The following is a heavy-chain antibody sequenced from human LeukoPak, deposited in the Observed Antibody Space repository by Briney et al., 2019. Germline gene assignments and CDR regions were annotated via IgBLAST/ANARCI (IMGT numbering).Heavy chain of an antibody. D-gene: IGHD5-24*01. J-gene: IGHJ3*02. CDR3: ARRKRDGYNLAFDI. CDR1: GGSISSYY. V-gene: IGHV4-59*01. CDR2: IYYSGST. Sequence: SETLSLTCTVSGGSISSYYWSWIRQPPGKGLEWIGYIYYSGSTNYNPSLKSRVTISVDTSKNQFSLKLSSVTAADTAVYYCARRKRDGYNLAFDIWGQGTVVTVSS.